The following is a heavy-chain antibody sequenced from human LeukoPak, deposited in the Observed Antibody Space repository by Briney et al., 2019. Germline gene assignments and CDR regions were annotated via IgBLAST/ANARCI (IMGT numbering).Heavy chain of an antibody. CDR3: ARSNNDGDYLGVGFDY. D-gene: IGHD4-17*01. CDR1: GYAFTSYA. J-gene: IGHJ4*02. CDR2: INTNTGNP. V-gene: IGHV7-4-1*02. Sequence: ASVKVSCKASGYAFTSYAMNWVRQAPGQGLEWMGWINTNTGNPTYAQGFTGRFVFSLDTSVSTAYLQISSLKAEDTAVYYCARSNNDGDYLGVGFDYWGQGTLVTVSS.